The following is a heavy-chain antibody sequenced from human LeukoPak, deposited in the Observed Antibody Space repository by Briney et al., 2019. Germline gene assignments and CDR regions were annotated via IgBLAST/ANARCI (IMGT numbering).Heavy chain of an antibody. CDR2: ITDYNDNT. CDR1: GYTFTDYG. Sequence: ASVTETLLSSGYTFTDYGVTWVRQAPGQGVEWMGWITDYNDNTNYAQNLQERLSMTADTSATTSYMELRSLTSDDTAVYYCARGGVTRAFMGLWGKGTTVTVSP. J-gene: IGHJ6*04. CDR3: ARGGVTRAFMGL. V-gene: IGHV1-18*01. D-gene: IGHD4-11*01.